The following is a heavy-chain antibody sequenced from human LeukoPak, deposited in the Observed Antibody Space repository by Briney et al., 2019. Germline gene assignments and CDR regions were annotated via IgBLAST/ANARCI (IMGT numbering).Heavy chain of an antibody. CDR3: EKNVIRYFAWLGSVNY. D-gene: IGHD3-9*01. CDR2: ISGSGVST. CDR1: GSTFSSYA. Sequence: GGSLRLSCAASGSTFSSYAMSWVRQAPGKGLEWVSAISGSGVSTDYADSVKGRFTISRDNCKNTLYLQIKSLKSKATAVYDFEKNVIRYFAWLGSVNYWGQGTLVTVSS. V-gene: IGHV3-23*01. J-gene: IGHJ4*02.